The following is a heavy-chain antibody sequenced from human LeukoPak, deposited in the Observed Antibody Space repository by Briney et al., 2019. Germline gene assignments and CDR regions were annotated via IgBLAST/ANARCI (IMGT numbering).Heavy chain of an antibody. CDR2: IYYSGST. J-gene: IGHJ4*02. D-gene: IGHD5-24*01. CDR1: GGSISSYY. CDR3: ARAGEMATVTFDY. Sequence: SETLSLTCTVSGGSISSYYWSWIRQPPGKGLEWIGYIYYSGSTNYNPSLKSRVTISVDTSKNQFSLKLSSVTAADTAVYYCARAGEMATVTFDYWGQGTLVTVSS. V-gene: IGHV4-59*01.